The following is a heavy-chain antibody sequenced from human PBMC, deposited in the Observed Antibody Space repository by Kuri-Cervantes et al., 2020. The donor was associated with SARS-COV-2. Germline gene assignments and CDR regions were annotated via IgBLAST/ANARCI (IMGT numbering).Heavy chain of an antibody. CDR2: ISAYNGNT. D-gene: IGHD3-3*01. Sequence: AAVKVSCKVSGYTFISYGISWVRQAPGQGLEWMGWISAYNGNTNYAKKLQGRVIMTTDTSTSTAYMEMRSLRTDDTAVYYCARDVEAAQYYEFWSGYGYWGQGTLVTVSS. CDR1: GYTFISYG. V-gene: IGHV1-18*01. CDR3: ARDVEAAQYYEFWSGYGY. J-gene: IGHJ4*02.